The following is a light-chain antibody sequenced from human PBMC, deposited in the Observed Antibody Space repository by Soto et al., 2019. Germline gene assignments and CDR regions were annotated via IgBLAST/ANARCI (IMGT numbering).Light chain of an antibody. CDR2: EVT. J-gene: IGLJ1*01. CDR1: SSDIGASNF. CDR3: SSFTGFSTV. V-gene: IGLV2-8*01. Sequence: QSALTQPPSAPGSPGQSVTISCTGTSSDIGASNFVSWYQQHPGKAPKLVIYEVTKRPSGVPDRFSGSKFGNTASLTVSGLQTEDEADYYCSSFTGFSTVFGSGTKVT.